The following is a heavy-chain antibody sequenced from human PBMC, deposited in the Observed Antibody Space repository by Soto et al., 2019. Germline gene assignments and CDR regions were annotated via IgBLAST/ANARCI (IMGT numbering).Heavy chain of an antibody. CDR3: ARDVDNCGNSSAFDI. Sequence: QVQLVESGGGVVQPGRSLRLSCAASGFTFSSYAMHWVRQAPGKGLEWVAVISYDGSNKYYADSVKGRFTISRDNSKNALYLPRNCLGAAVTAVYFCARDVDNCGNSSAFDIWGQGTMVTVSS. CDR2: ISYDGSNK. D-gene: IGHD1-1*01. CDR1: GFTFSSYA. V-gene: IGHV3-30*14. J-gene: IGHJ3*02.